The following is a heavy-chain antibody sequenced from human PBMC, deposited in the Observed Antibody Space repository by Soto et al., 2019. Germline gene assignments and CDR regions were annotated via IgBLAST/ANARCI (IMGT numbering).Heavy chain of an antibody. CDR3: ARSSIVVVTAPQDY. CDR2: IWYDGSNK. Sequence: QVQLVESGGGVVQPGRSLRLSCAASGFTFSSYGMHWVRQAPGKGRAWVAVIWYDGSNKYYADSVKGRFTISRDNSKNTLYLQMNSLRAEDTAVYYCARSSIVVVTAPQDYWGQGTLVTVSS. J-gene: IGHJ4*02. V-gene: IGHV3-33*01. CDR1: GFTFSSYG. D-gene: IGHD2-21*02.